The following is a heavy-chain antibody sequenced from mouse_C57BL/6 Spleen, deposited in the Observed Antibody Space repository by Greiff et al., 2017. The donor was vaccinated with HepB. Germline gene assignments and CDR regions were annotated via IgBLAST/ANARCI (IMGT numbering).Heavy chain of an antibody. Sequence: QVQLQQSGAELARPGASVKLSCKASGYTFTSYGISWVKQRTGQGLEWIGEIYPRSGNTYYNEKFKGKATLTADKSSSTAYMELRSLTSEDSAVYFCARGKGNYVLFAYGGKGTLVTVSA. J-gene: IGHJ3*01. D-gene: IGHD2-1*01. CDR1: GYTFTSYG. V-gene: IGHV1-81*01. CDR2: IYPRSGNT. CDR3: ARGKGNYVLFAY.